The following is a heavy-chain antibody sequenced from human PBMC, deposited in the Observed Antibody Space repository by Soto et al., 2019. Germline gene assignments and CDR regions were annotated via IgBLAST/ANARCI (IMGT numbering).Heavy chain of an antibody. CDR2: ISSYNDDK. V-gene: IGHV1-18*01. CDR3: ARDLLREPWQTNYPDF. Sequence: ASVKVSCKTTGYTFSSFGVSWVRQAPGHGLEWVGWISSYNDDKKYAQKFQGRVTITKDTSTNTAYMELRSLTSDDTGVYYCARDLLREPWQTNYPDFWGQGTRVTVSS. D-gene: IGHD2-15*01. J-gene: IGHJ4*02. CDR1: GYTFSSFG.